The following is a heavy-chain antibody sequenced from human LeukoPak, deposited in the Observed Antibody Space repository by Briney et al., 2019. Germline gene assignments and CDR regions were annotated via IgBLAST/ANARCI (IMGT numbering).Heavy chain of an antibody. J-gene: IGHJ4*02. CDR1: GFTFNSYA. D-gene: IGHD6-13*01. CDR3: AKEEARSWTLGVDY. Sequence: GGSLRLSCAASGFTFNSYAMSWVRQAPGKGLDWVSSISTSGANTYYADSVEGRFTISRDNSKNTLYLQMNNLRAEDTAVYYCAKEEARSWTLGVDYWGQGTPVTVSS. V-gene: IGHV3-23*01. CDR2: ISTSGANT.